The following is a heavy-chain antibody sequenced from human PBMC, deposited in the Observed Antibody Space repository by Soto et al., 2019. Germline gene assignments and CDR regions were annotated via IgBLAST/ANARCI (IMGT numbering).Heavy chain of an antibody. J-gene: IGHJ4*02. CDR3: ARVDPRGVAVVRDY. D-gene: IGHD3-10*01. Sequence: ASVKVSCTASGNTFASHGFSWVRQAPGQGLEWMGWISGFNGQTNYALKFQGRVTLTTDTSTSTAYMELRSLRSDDTAVYFCARVDPRGVAVVRDYWGQGTLVTVSS. V-gene: IGHV1-18*01. CDR1: GNTFASHG. CDR2: ISGFNGQT.